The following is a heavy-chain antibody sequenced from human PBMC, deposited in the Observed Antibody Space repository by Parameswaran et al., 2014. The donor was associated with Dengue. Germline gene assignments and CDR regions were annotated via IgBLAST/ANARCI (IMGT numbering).Heavy chain of an antibody. D-gene: IGHD5-18*01. CDR3: ARRGYSYGEDYYYYGMDV. V-gene: IGHV1-3*01. J-gene: IGHJ6*02. CDR2: INAGNGNT. Sequence: VRQAPGQRLEWMGWINAGNGNTKYSQKFQGRVTITRDTSASTAYMELGSLRSEDTAVYYCARRGYSYGEDYYYYGMDVWGQGTTVTVSS.